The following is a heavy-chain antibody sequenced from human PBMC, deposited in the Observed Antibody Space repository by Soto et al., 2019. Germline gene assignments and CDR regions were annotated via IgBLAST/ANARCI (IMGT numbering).Heavy chain of an antibody. D-gene: IGHD2-15*01. CDR2: INHSGST. Sequence: QVQLQQWGAGLLKPSETLSLTCAVYGGSFSGYYWSWIRQPPGKGLEWIGEINHSGSTNYNPSLKSRVTISVDTSKNQFSLKLSSVTAADTAVYYCASLRMRRNRDAYYYSGMDVWGQGTTVTVSS. V-gene: IGHV4-34*01. CDR1: GGSFSGYY. CDR3: ASLRMRRNRDAYYYSGMDV. J-gene: IGHJ6*02.